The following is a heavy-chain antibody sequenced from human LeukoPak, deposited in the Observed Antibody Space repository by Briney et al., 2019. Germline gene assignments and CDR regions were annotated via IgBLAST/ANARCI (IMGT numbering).Heavy chain of an antibody. J-gene: IGHJ4*02. CDR3: ARDYGSGGYYNGIDY. D-gene: IGHD3-10*01. CDR1: GFTFEGYG. V-gene: IGHV3-20*04. Sequence: PGGSLRLSCAASGFTFEGYGMSWVRQAPGKGLEWVSYINWNGGTTDYADSVKGRFTISRDNAMSSLYLQMNSLRAEDTALYYCARDYGSGGYYNGIDYWGQGTLVSVSS. CDR2: INWNGGTT.